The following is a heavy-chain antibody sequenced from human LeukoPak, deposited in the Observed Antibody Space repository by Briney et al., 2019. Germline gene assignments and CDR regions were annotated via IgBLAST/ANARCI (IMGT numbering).Heavy chain of an antibody. D-gene: IGHD3-16*02. V-gene: IGHV1-2*03. J-gene: IGHJ4*02. Sequence: LEASVKVSCKASGYTFTGYYMHWVRQAPGQGLEWMGWINPNSGGTNYAQKFQGRVTMTRDTSISTAYMELSRLRSDDTAVYYCARDYAHIGRYDYVWGSYRYSDAPDYWGQGTLVTVSS. CDR2: INPNSGGT. CDR1: GYTFTGYY. CDR3: ARDYAHIGRYDYVWGSYRYSDAPDY.